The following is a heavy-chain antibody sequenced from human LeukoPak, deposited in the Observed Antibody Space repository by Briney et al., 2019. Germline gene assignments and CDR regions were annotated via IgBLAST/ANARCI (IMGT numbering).Heavy chain of an antibody. Sequence: PSETLSLTCTVSGGSISSSSYYWGWIRQPPGKGLEWIGSIYYSGSTYYNPSLKSRVTISVDTSKNQFSLKLSSVTAADTAVYYCARRGSGWYTSLDYWGQGTLVTVSS. CDR2: IYYSGST. J-gene: IGHJ4*02. V-gene: IGHV4-39*01. CDR3: ARRGSGWYTSLDY. CDR1: GGSISSSSYY. D-gene: IGHD6-19*01.